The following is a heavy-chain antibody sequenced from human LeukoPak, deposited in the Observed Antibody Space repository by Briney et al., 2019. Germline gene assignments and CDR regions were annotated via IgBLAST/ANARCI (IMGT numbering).Heavy chain of an antibody. D-gene: IGHD4-23*01. CDR3: ARDRSGGNNYYYYYMDV. V-gene: IGHV3-30*02. CDR2: TWYDGSHT. J-gene: IGHJ6*03. Sequence: PGGSLRLSCAASGFTFSSYGMQWVRQAPGKGLEWVAFTWYDGSHTYYADSVKGRFTISRDNSKNTLYLQMNSLRAEDTAVYYCARDRSGGNNYYYYYMDVWGKGTTATVSS. CDR1: GFTFSSYG.